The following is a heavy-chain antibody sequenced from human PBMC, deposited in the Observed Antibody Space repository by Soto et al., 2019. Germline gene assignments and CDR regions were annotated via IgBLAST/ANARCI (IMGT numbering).Heavy chain of an antibody. D-gene: IGHD2-15*01. CDR1: GFTFSSYA. V-gene: IGHV3-30-3*01. CDR2: ISYDGSNK. CDR3: ARDQDHRVVVVLAATLGY. J-gene: IGHJ4*02. Sequence: QVQLVESGGGVVQPGRSLRLSCAASGFTFSSYAMHWVRQAPGKGLEWVAVISYDGSNKYYADSVKGRFTISRDNSKNTLYLQMNSLRAEDTAVYYCARDQDHRVVVVLAATLGYWGQGTLVTVSS.